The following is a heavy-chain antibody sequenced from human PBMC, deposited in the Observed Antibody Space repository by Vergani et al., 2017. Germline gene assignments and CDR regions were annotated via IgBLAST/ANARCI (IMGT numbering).Heavy chain of an antibody. CDR1: GYSFTSYW. V-gene: IGHV5-10-1*01. Sequence: EVQLVQSGAEVKKPGESLKISCKGSGYSFTSYWISWVRQMPGKGLEWMGRIDPSDSYTNYSPSFQGHVTISADKSISTAYLQWSSLKASDTAMYYCARLEIPGIAAAGTWSSYYYGMDVWGQGTTVTVSS. D-gene: IGHD6-13*01. CDR3: ARLEIPGIAAAGTWSSYYYGMDV. J-gene: IGHJ6*02. CDR2: IDPSDSYT.